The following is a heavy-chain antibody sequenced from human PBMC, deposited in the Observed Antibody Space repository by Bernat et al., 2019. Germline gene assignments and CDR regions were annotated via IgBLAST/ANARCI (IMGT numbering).Heavy chain of an antibody. CDR3: TTSSGWYSGLDY. Sequence: EVQLVESGGGLVKPGGSLRLSCAASGFTFSNAWMNWVRQAPGKGLEWVGRIKSKTDGGTTDYAAPVKGRFTISRDDSKNTLYLQMKSLKTEDTAVYYCTTSSGWYSGLDYWGQGTLVTVSS. CDR2: IKSKTDGGTT. V-gene: IGHV3-15*07. D-gene: IGHD6-19*01. J-gene: IGHJ4*02. CDR1: GFTFSNAW.